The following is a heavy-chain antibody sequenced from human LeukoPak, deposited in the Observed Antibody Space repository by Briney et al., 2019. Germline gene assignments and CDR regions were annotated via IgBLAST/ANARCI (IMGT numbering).Heavy chain of an antibody. D-gene: IGHD2-21*01. CDR2: IKQDGSEK. V-gene: IGHV3-7*01. J-gene: IGHJ4*02. CDR3: ARVTYSDHYFDY. CDR1: GFTFSSYW. Sequence: GGSLRLSCAASGFTFSSYWMSWVRQAPGKGLERVANIKQDGSEKYYVDSVKGRFTISRDNAKNSLYLQMNSLRAEDAAVYYCARVTYSDHYFDYWGQGTLVTVSS.